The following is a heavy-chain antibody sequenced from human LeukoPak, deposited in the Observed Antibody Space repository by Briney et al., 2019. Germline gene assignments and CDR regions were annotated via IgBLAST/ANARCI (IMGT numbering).Heavy chain of an antibody. J-gene: IGHJ4*02. D-gene: IGHD6-19*01. V-gene: IGHV3-23*01. Sequence: GGSLRLSCAASGFTFSSYAMSWVRQAPGKGLEWVSAISGSGGSTYYADSVKGRFTISRDNSKNTLYLQMNSLRAEDTAVYYCAKVLVVSSGWFDFDYWGQGTLVTVSS. CDR3: AKVLVVSSGWFDFDY. CDR2: ISGSGGST. CDR1: GFTFSSYA.